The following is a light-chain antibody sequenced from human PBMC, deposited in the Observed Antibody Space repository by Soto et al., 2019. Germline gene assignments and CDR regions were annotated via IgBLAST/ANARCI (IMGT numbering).Light chain of an antibody. CDR2: DAS. CDR3: QQYNSYSYT. Sequence: DIQMTQSPSTLSASVGDRVTITCRASQSISSWLAWYQQKPGKAPKLLIYDASSLESGVPSRFSGSGSGTEFPLTISSLQPDDFATDYCQQYNSYSYTFGQGTKLEIK. J-gene: IGKJ2*01. CDR1: QSISSW. V-gene: IGKV1-5*01.